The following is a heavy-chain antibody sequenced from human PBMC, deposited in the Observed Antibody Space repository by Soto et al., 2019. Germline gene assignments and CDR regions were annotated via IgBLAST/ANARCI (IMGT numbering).Heavy chain of an antibody. CDR1: GVNISSYY. D-gene: IGHD2-15*01. V-gene: IGHV4-59*01. J-gene: IGHJ5*02. CDR3: ARIQVVAATHFLVPEYNWFDP. CDR2: IYYSGST. Sequence: PSETLSLTCTVSGVNISSYYWSWIRQPPGKGLEWIGYIYYSGSTNYNPSLKSRVTISVDTSKNQFSLKLSSVTAADTAVYYCARIQVVAATHFLVPEYNWFDPWGQGTLVTVSS.